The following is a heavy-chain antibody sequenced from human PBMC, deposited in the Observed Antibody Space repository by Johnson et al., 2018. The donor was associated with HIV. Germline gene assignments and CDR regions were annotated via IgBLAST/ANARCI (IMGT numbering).Heavy chain of an antibody. J-gene: IGHJ3*02. CDR3: AREGGGTVVLGDEGAFDI. CDR2: ISYDGSNK. CDR1: GFTFTSFA. V-gene: IGHV3-30-3*01. Sequence: QVQLVESGGGVVQPGTSLRLSCAASGFTFTSFAMHWVRQAPGKGLEWVGFISYDGSNKYFTDSVRGRFTISRDNSRNTLFLQMNSLRAEDTSVYYCAREGGGTVVLGDEGAFDIWGQGTMVTVSS. D-gene: IGHD3-10*01.